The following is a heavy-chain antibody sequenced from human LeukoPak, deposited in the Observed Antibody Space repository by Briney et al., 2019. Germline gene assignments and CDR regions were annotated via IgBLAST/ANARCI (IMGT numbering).Heavy chain of an antibody. Sequence: PGGSLRLSCAASGFTFSSYAMHWVRQAPGKGLEWVAVISHDGSNKYYADSVKGRFTISRDNSKNTLYLQMNSLRAEDTAVYYCARSSGYYLNYFDYWGQGTLVTVSS. D-gene: IGHD3-22*01. CDR1: GFTFSSYA. CDR2: ISHDGSNK. J-gene: IGHJ4*02. V-gene: IGHV3-30-3*01. CDR3: ARSSGYYLNYFDY.